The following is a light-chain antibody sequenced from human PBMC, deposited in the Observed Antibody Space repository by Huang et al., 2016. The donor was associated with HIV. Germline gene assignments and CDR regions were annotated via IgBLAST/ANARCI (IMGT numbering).Light chain of an antibody. J-gene: IGKJ4*01. CDR3: QQRSNWPPLT. CDR2: DAS. V-gene: IGKV3-11*01. CDR1: QSVSSY. Sequence: EIVLTQSPATLSLSPGERAPLSCRASQSVSSYLAWYQQRPGQAPRLRIYDASNRATGITARCSGSGSGTDFTLTISSLEPGDFAVYYCQQRSNWPPLTFGGGTKVEIK.